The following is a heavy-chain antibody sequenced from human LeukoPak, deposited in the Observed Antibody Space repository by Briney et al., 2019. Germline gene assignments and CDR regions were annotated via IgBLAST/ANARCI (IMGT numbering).Heavy chain of an antibody. D-gene: IGHD6-19*01. J-gene: IGHJ4*02. CDR2: ISSSGSFI. CDR1: GFTFSSHG. Sequence: GGSLRLSCVASGFTFSSHGMSWIRQAPGKGLEWVSYISSSGSFIYYADSVKGRFTISRDNAKNSLYLQMNSLRAEDTAVYYCARASSGWFDYWGQGTPVTVSS. V-gene: IGHV3-21*05. CDR3: ARASSGWFDY.